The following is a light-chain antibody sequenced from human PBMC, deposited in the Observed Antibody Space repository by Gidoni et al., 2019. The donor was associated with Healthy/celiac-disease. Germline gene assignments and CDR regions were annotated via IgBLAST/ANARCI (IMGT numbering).Light chain of an antibody. V-gene: IGKV1-8*01. CDR3: QQYYSYPS. CDR2: AAS. J-gene: IGKJ1*01. CDR1: QGISSY. Sequence: AIRMTQSPSSFSASTGDRVTFTCRASQGISSYLAWYQQKPGKAPKLLIYAASTLQSGVPSRFSGSGSGTDFTLTISCLQSEDFATYYCQQYYSYPSFXQXTKVEIK.